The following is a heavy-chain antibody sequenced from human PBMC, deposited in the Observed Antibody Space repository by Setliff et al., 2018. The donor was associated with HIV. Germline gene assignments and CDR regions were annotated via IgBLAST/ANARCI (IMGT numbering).Heavy chain of an antibody. V-gene: IGHV1-18*01. D-gene: IGHD4-4*01. CDR2: ISTYNGDT. J-gene: IGHJ6*03. Sequence: GASVKVSCKASNYTFSNYGISWLRQAPGQGLEWVGWISTYNGDTNYAQKLQGRVMMTTETSTNTAYMELRSMRSDDTAVYYCATDKGTTLSSYYYYYMDVWGKGTTVTVSS. CDR3: ATDKGTTLSSYYYYYMDV. CDR1: NYTFSNYG.